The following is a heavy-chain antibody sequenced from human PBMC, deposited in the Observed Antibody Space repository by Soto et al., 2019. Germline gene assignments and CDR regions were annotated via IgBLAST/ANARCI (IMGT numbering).Heavy chain of an antibody. D-gene: IGHD6-6*01. J-gene: IGHJ4*02. V-gene: IGHV3-30*18. CDR3: AKDRRAIAAGFDY. CDR1: RFTFSSYG. CDR2: ISYDGSNK. Sequence: HPGGSLRLPCAASRFTFSSYGMHWVRQAPGKGLEWVAVISYDGSNKYYADSVKGRFTISRDNSKNTLYLQMNSLRAEDTAVYYCAKDRRAIAAGFDYWGQGTLVTVSS.